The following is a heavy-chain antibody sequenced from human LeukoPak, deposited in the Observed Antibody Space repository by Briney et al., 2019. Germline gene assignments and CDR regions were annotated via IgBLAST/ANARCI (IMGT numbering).Heavy chain of an antibody. CDR3: SRRFDC. J-gene: IGHJ4*02. CDR2: IDGSGDAI. CDR1: GFTFSDYS. V-gene: IGHV3-48*02. Sequence: GGSLRLSCAASGFTFSDYSMNWVRQAPGKGLEWVSYIDGSGDAIYYADSVKGRFTISRDNAKNSLDLQMNSLRDEDTAVYYCSRRFDCWGQGTLVTVSS.